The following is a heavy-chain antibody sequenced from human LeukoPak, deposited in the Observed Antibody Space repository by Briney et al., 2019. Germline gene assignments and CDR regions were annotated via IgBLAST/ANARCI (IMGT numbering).Heavy chain of an antibody. D-gene: IGHD1-26*01. Sequence: GGSLRLSCAASGFTFSSYGMHWVRQAPGKGLEWVAVISYDGSNKYYADSVKGRFTISRDNSKNTLYLQMNSLRAEDTAVYYCAKVGSGGYGDYWGQGTLVTVSS. J-gene: IGHJ4*02. CDR3: AKVGSGGYGDY. V-gene: IGHV3-30*18. CDR1: GFTFSSYG. CDR2: ISYDGSNK.